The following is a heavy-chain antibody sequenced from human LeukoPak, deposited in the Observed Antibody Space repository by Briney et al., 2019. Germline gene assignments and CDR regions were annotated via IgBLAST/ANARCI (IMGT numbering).Heavy chain of an antibody. CDR2: IWIDGSNK. D-gene: IGHD6-13*01. J-gene: IGHJ4*02. CDR3: ARSQSSSWYGLDY. Sequence: PGGSLTLSCAASGFTFSSYAMHWVRQAPGKGLEWVAVIWIDGSNKYYADSVKGRFTISRDNSKNTLFLQMNSLRAEDTTVYYCARSQSSSWYGLDYCGQGTLVTVPS. CDR1: GFTFSSYA. V-gene: IGHV3-33*08.